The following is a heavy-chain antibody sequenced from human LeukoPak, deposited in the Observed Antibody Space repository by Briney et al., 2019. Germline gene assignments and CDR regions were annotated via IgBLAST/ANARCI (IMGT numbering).Heavy chain of an antibody. CDR3: ARDLAGNWNYVNAFDI. V-gene: IGHV4-61*02. D-gene: IGHD1-7*01. Sequence: SQTLSLTCTVSGGAISSGSYYWSWIRQPAGKGLEWIGRIYTSGSTNYNPSLKSRVTISVDTSKNQFSLKLSSVTAADTAVHYCARDLAGNWNYVNAFDIWGQGTMVTVSS. CDR2: IYTSGST. CDR1: GGAISSGSYY. J-gene: IGHJ3*02.